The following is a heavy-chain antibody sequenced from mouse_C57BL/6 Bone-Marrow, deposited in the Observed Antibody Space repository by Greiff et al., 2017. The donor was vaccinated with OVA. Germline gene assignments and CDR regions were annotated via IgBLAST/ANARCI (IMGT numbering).Heavy chain of an antibody. J-gene: IGHJ3*01. Sequence: QVQLQQSGPELVKPGASVKISCKASGYAFSSSWMNWVKQRPGKGLEWIGRIYPGDGDTNYNGKFKGKATLTADKSSSTAYMQLSSLTSEDSAVYVCARSEVDSSGPFAYWGQGTLVTVSA. V-gene: IGHV1-82*01. D-gene: IGHD3-2*02. CDR1: GYAFSSSW. CDR3: ARSEVDSSGPFAY. CDR2: IYPGDGDT.